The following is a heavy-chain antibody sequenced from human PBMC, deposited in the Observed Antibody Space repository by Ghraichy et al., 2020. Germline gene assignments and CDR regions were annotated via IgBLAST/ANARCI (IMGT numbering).Heavy chain of an antibody. CDR1: GLMFSPNT. D-gene: IGHD1/OR15-1a*01. J-gene: IGHJ6*02. Sequence: LSLTCVASGLMFSPNTMNWVRQAPGKGLEWVSSISSSTRYIYYADSVKGRFTISRDNSKNTLHLQMNSLRAEDTAVYYCARGMNNMDVWGQGTTVTVSS. V-gene: IGHV3-21*01. CDR3: ARGMNNMDV. CDR2: ISSSTRYI.